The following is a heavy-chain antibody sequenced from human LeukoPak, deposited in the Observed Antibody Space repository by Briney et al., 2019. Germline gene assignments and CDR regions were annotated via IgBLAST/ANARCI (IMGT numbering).Heavy chain of an antibody. CDR2: ISYDGSNK. J-gene: IGHJ5*02. CDR3: AKDLMRDRWFGES. CDR1: GFTFSSYE. Sequence: GGSLRLSCAASGFTFSSYEMNWVRQAPGKGLEWVAVISYDGSNKYYADSVKGRFTISRDTSRNTLYLQMNRLRADDTAVYYCAKDLMRDRWFGESWGQGTLVTVSS. V-gene: IGHV3-30*04. D-gene: IGHD3-10*01.